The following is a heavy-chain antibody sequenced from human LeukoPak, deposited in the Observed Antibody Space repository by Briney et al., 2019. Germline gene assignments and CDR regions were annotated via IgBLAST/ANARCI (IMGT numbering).Heavy chain of an antibody. J-gene: IGHJ4*02. CDR3: ARRRGGFWSGSTYYFDY. D-gene: IGHD3-3*01. Sequence: SETLSLTCTVSGGSISSSSYYWSWIRQPPGKGLEWIGETNHSGSTNYNPSLKSRVTISVDTSKNQFSLKLSSVTAADTAVYYCARRRGGFWSGSTYYFDYWGQGTLVTVSS. V-gene: IGHV4-39*07. CDR1: GGSISSSSYY. CDR2: TNHSGST.